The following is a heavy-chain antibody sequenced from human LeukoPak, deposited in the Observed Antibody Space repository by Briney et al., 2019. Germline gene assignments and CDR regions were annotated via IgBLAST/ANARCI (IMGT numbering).Heavy chain of an antibody. CDR3: ARDHSSSNAFDI. V-gene: IGHV1-18*01. CDR2: ISAYNGNT. J-gene: IGHJ3*02. CDR1: GYTFTSYG. Sequence: ASVKVSCKASGYTFTSYGISWVRQAPGQGLEWMGWISAYNGNTNYAQKLQGRVTMTTDTSTSTAYKELRSLRSDDTAVYYCARDHSSSNAFDIWGQGTMVTVSS. D-gene: IGHD6-6*01.